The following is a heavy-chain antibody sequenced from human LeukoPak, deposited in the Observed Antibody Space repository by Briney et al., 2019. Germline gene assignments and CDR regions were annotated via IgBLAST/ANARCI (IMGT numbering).Heavy chain of an antibody. CDR2: IYNSGST. D-gene: IGHD2-15*01. CDR3: ARDKGRYCNGGSCYPDY. CDR1: GGSISSYY. Sequence: SETLSLTCTVSGGSISSYYWSWIRRPAGKGLEWIGRIYNSGSTKYNPSLKSRVTMSVDTSKNQFSLKLNSVTAADTAVYYCARDKGRYCNGGSCYPDYSGQGTLVTVSS. V-gene: IGHV4-4*07. J-gene: IGHJ4*02.